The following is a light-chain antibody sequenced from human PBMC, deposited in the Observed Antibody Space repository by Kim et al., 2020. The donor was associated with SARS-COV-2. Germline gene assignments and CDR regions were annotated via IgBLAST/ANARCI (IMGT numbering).Light chain of an antibody. CDR3: QQYGSSPLT. Sequence: SPGERATLACRASQSDSSRYLAWYQQKPGQAPRLLIYGASSRATGIPDRFSGSGSGTDFTLTISRLEPEDFAVYYCQQYGSSPLTFGGGTKVDIK. J-gene: IGKJ4*01. CDR2: GAS. CDR1: QSDSSRY. V-gene: IGKV3-20*01.